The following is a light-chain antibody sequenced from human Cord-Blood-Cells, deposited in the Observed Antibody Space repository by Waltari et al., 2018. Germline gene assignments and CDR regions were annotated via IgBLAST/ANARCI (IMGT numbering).Light chain of an antibody. J-gene: IGLJ3*02. V-gene: IGLV2-14*01. CDR2: DVS. Sequence: QSALTPPASVSGSPGPSITISCPGTSSDVGRYNDVSWYQQHPGKAPKPLIYDVSNRPSGVSNRFSGSKSGNTASLTISGLQAEDEADYYCSSYTSSSTWVFGGGTKLTVL. CDR1: SSDVGRYND. CDR3: SSYTSSSTWV.